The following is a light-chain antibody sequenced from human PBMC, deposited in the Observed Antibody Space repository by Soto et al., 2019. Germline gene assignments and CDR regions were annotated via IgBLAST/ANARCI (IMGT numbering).Light chain of an antibody. CDR2: DVS. J-gene: IGLJ1*01. CDR1: SGDVGGYNY. Sequence: QSVLTQPRSVSGSPGQSVTISCTGTSGDVGGYNYVSWYQEHPGKAPKLMIYDVSKRPSGVPDRFSGSKSGNTASLTISGHQAEDEADYYCCSYAGSYTHYVFGTGTKVTVL. CDR3: CSYAGSYTHYV. V-gene: IGLV2-11*01.